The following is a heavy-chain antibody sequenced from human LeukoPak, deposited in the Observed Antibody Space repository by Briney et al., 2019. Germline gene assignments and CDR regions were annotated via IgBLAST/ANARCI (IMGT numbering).Heavy chain of an antibody. CDR1: GGSISSYY. CDR3: ASWSGSHLRFDY. D-gene: IGHD1-26*01. Sequence: SETLSLTCTVSGGSISSYYWSWIRQPPGKGLEWIGYIYYSGSTNYNPSLKSRVTISVDTSKNQFSLKLSSVTAADTAVYNCASWSGSHLRFDYWGQGTLVTVSS. J-gene: IGHJ4*02. CDR2: IYYSGST. V-gene: IGHV4-59*08.